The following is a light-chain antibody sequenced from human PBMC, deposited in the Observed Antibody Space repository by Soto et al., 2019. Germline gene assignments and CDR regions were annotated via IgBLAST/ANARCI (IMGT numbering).Light chain of an antibody. J-gene: IGKJ1*01. Sequence: DIQMTQSPSSLSASAGDRVTITCRASETIRGYLNWYRQKAEKAPGLLLYAASTLQTGVPSRFSGAGSWTEFTLPISDLQSEDFATYFCQQTFGTPRKFGKGTK. V-gene: IGKV1-39*01. CDR1: ETIRGY. CDR2: AAS. CDR3: QQTFGTPRK.